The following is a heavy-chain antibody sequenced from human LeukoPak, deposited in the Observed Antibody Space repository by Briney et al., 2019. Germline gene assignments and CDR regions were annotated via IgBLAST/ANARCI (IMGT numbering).Heavy chain of an antibody. D-gene: IGHD2-2*01. V-gene: IGHV4-39*01. CDR1: GGPISSSN. CDR3: ARRTKESSSDY. J-gene: IGHJ4*02. Sequence: SETLSLTCTVSGGPISSSNWGWIRQPPGKGLEWIGTIHYTERTDYNPSFKSRGTISEDTSKNQFFLRLNSVTAADTAVYYCARRTKESSSDYWGQGILVTVSS. CDR2: IHYTERT.